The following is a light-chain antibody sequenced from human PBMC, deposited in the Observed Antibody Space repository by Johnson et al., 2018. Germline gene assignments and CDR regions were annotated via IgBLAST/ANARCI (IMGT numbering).Light chain of an antibody. CDR3: GTWDSSLRAGKV. J-gene: IGLJ1*01. CDR2: ENN. CDR1: SSNIGNNY. V-gene: IGLV1-51*02. Sequence: QSVLTQPPSVSAAPGQKVTISCSGSSSNIGNNYVSWYQQLPGTAPKLLIYENNKRPSGIPDRFSGSKSGTSATLGITGLQTGDEADDYCGTWDSSLRAGKVFGTGPKVTVL.